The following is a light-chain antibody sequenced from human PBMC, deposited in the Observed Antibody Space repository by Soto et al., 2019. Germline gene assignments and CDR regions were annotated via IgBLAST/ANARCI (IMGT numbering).Light chain of an antibody. J-gene: IGKJ1*01. CDR3: MQGTHWPRT. CDR2: QVS. Sequence: DVVMTQSPLSLPVTLGQPASISCRSSQSLVYTNGATYLNWFQQRPGQSPRRLIYQVSYRDSGVPDRLSGSGSGTDFTLKISRVEAEYVAVYFCMQGTHWPRTFGQGTKVDIK. CDR1: QSLVYTNGATY. V-gene: IGKV2-30*01.